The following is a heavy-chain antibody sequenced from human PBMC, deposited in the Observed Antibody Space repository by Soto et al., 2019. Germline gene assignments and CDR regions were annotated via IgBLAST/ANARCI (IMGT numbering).Heavy chain of an antibody. CDR3: ARDRGIAVAGTMLNYYYGMDV. CDR1: GGSISSGGYY. D-gene: IGHD6-19*01. Sequence: SETLSLTCTVSGGSISSGGYYWSWIRQHPGKGLEWIGYIYYSGSTYYNPSLKSRVTISVDTSKNQFSLKLSSVTAADTAVYYCARDRGIAVAGTMLNYYYGMDVWGQGTTVTVAS. J-gene: IGHJ6*02. CDR2: IYYSGST. V-gene: IGHV4-31*03.